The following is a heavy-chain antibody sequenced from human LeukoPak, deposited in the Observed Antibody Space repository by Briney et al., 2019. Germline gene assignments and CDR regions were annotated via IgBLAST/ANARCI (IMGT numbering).Heavy chain of an antibody. V-gene: IGHV3-30*02. CDR1: GFTFCRCG. J-gene: IGHJ4*02. Sequence: PGVSVTLFCAASGFTFCRCGMQWLRQAPGKGLVGVAFIRYGGSNKLYADSVKRRLTIYRDNSKHTLYLQMNSQSAEDTAVYYCSKDGGISREIGRWLQPFDYWGQGTLVTVSS. CDR3: SKDGGISREIGRWLQPFDY. CDR2: IRYGGSNK. D-gene: IGHD5-24*01.